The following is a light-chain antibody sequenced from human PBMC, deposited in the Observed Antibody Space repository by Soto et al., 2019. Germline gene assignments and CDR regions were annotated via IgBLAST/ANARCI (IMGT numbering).Light chain of an antibody. CDR2: EVN. Sequence: QSALTQPASVSGSPGQSITISCTVTSSDVGRYNYVSWYQHHPGKAPKLMIYEVNNRPSGVSNRFSGSKSGNTASLTISGLQAEDEADYYCSSYTISNTYVFGTGTKVTVL. J-gene: IGLJ1*01. CDR3: SSYTISNTYV. CDR1: SSDVGRYNY. V-gene: IGLV2-14*01.